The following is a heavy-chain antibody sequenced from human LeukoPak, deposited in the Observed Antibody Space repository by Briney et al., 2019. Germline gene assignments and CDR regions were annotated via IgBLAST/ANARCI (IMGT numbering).Heavy chain of an antibody. V-gene: IGHV4-38-2*01. CDR3: ARLNYDSSAYYGEGGSYYFDY. CDR2: IYHSGST. D-gene: IGHD3-22*01. CDR1: GYSISSGYY. J-gene: IGHJ4*02. Sequence: SETLSLTCAVSGYSISSGYYWGWIRQPPGKGLEWIGSIYHSGSTYYNPSLKSRVTISVDTSKNQFSLKLSSVTAADTAVYYCARLNYDSSAYYGEGGSYYFDYWGQGTLVTVSS.